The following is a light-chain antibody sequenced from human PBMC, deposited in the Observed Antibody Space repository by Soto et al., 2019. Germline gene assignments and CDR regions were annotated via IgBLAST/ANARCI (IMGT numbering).Light chain of an antibody. J-gene: IGKJ5*01. CDR3: QQRSNWPDA. Sequence: IVLTQTTTVLSLSPGERYTLSCRASQSLINFVAWYQHKPGQXPRXXIYDASRRATDIPTRFSGSGSGTDLTITISSLQPEDVEVYDCQQRSNWPDAFGQGTRLEIK. V-gene: IGKV3-11*01. CDR2: DAS. CDR1: QSLINF.